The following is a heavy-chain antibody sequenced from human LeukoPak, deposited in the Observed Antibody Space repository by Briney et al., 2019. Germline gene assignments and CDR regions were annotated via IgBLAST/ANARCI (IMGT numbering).Heavy chain of an antibody. CDR1: GFTFSSYG. Sequence: GRSLRLSCAASGFTFSSYGMHWVRQAPGKGLEWVAVIWYDGSNKYYADSVKGRFTISRDNAKNSLYLQMNSLRAEDTAVYYCARDRSPYSSSGDWFDPWGQGTLVTVSS. J-gene: IGHJ5*02. CDR3: ARDRSPYSSSGDWFDP. CDR2: IWYDGSNK. V-gene: IGHV3-33*01. D-gene: IGHD6-6*01.